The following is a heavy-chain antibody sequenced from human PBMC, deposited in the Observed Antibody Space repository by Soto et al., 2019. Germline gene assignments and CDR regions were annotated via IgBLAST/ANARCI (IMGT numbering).Heavy chain of an antibody. V-gene: IGHV3-15*01. CDR3: TTADIVVVPAASLGAFDI. CDR1: GFTFSNAW. J-gene: IGHJ3*02. D-gene: IGHD2-2*01. CDR2: IKSKTDGGTT. Sequence: PGGSLRLSCAASGFTFSNAWMSWVRQAPGKGLEWVGRIKSKTDGGTTDYAAPVKGRFTISRDDSKNTLYLQMNSLKTEDTAVYYCTTADIVVVPAASLGAFDIWGQGTMVTVSS.